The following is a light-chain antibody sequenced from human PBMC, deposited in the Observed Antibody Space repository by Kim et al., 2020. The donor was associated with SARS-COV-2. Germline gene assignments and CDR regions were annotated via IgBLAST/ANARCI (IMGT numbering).Light chain of an antibody. J-gene: IGLJ2*01. Sequence: QSALTQPRSVSGSPGQSVTISCTGTSSDVGGYNYVSWYQQHPGKAPKLMIYEVSKWPSGVPDRFSGSKSGNTASLTISGLQAEDEADYYCCSYAGSYTLVFGGGTQLTVL. CDR3: CSYAGSYTLV. V-gene: IGLV2-11*01. CDR1: SSDVGGYNY. CDR2: EVS.